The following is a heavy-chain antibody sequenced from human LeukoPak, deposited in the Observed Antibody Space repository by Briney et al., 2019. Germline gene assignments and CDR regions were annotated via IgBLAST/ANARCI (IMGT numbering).Heavy chain of an antibody. CDR3: TKRNWDDYVWGSYRSNWFDP. CDR1: GFTFSSYA. D-gene: IGHD3-16*02. V-gene: IGHV3-23*01. Sequence: PGGPLRLSCAASGFTFSSYAMSWVRQAPGKGLEWVSAISDNGGSTYYADSVKGRFTISRDNSKNTLYLQMNSLRAEDTAVYYRTKRNWDDYVWGSYRSNWFDPWGQGTLVTVSS. CDR2: ISDNGGST. J-gene: IGHJ5*02.